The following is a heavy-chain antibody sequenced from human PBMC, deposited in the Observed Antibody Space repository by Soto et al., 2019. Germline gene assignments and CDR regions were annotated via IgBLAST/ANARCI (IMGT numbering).Heavy chain of an antibody. D-gene: IGHD5-12*01. V-gene: IGHV1-69*01. Sequence: QVHLVQSGAEVKKPGSSVKVSCKASGGTCSSYAISWVRKSPGQGLEWMGGIIPIFGTANDAQKFQGRVTNTADESTSPAYMELRSLSSEDTAVDYWSREGVAIGSTSYGGYDSGGQGTLVTVSS. CDR2: IIPIFGTA. J-gene: IGHJ4*02. CDR1: GGTCSSYA. CDR3: SREGVAIGSTSYGGYDS.